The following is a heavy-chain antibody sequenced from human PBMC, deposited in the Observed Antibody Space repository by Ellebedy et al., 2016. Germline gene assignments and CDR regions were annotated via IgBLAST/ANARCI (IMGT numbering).Heavy chain of an antibody. CDR3: AKDQVRPGIAVAHDYYYYGMDV. CDR2: ISGSGGST. CDR1: GFTFSSYA. Sequence: GESLKISCAASGFTFSSYAMSWVRQAPGKGLEWVSAISGSGGSTYYADSVKGRFTISRDNSKNTLYLQMNSLRAEDTAVYYCAKDQVRPGIAVAHDYYYYGMDVWGQGTTVTVSS. D-gene: IGHD6-19*01. J-gene: IGHJ6*02. V-gene: IGHV3-23*01.